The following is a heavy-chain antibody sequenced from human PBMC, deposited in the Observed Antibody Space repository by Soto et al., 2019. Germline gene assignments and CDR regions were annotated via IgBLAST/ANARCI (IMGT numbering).Heavy chain of an antibody. CDR3: ATVSGSGSYYFDY. CDR1: GFTFSDHY. J-gene: IGHJ4*02. V-gene: IGHV3-72*01. D-gene: IGHD1-26*01. CDR2: TRNKANSYTT. Sequence: EVQLVESGGGLVQPGGSLRLSCAASGFTFSDHYIDWVRQAPGKGLEWVGRTRNKANSYTTEYAASVKGRFTISRDDSKNSLYLQMNSLKTEDTAVYYCATVSGSGSYYFDYWGQGTLVTVSS.